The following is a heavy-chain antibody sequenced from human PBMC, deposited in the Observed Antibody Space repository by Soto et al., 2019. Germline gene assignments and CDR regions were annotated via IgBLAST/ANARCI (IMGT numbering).Heavy chain of an antibody. D-gene: IGHD2-2*01. CDR2: INPNSGGT. CDR1: GYTFTGYY. J-gene: IGHJ4*02. Sequence: ASVKVSCKASGYTFTGYYMHWVRQAPGQGLEWMGWINPNSGGTNYAQKFQGWVTMTRDTSISTAYMELSRLRSDDTAVYYRARGRVGGPDVDYWGQGTLVTVSS. CDR3: ARGRVGGPDVDY. V-gene: IGHV1-2*04.